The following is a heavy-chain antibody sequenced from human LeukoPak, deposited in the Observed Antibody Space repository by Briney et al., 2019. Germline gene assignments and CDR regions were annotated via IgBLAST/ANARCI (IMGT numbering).Heavy chain of an antibody. CDR2: ISNSGGST. D-gene: IGHD6-6*01. CDR3: AKETSSSFDY. CDR1: GFTFSSYA. Sequence: PGASLRLSCAASGFTFSSYAMNWVRQTPGKGLEWVSGISNSGGSTYYADSVKGRFTISRDNSKNTLYLQMNSLRAEDTAVYYCAKETSSSFDYWGQGTLVTVSS. V-gene: IGHV3-23*01. J-gene: IGHJ4*02.